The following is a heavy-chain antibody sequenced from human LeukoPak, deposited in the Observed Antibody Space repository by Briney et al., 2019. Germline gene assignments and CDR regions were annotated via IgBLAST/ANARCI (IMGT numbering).Heavy chain of an antibody. D-gene: IGHD2-15*01. V-gene: IGHV4-39*01. Sequence: SETLSLTCTVSGDSISSSSYYWGWIRRPPGKGLEWIGSISYRGNTYYNPSLKSRVTISVDTSKNQFSLKLSSVTAADTAVYYCARRQTPDYWGQGTLVTVSS. CDR1: GDSISSSSYY. CDR2: ISYRGNT. J-gene: IGHJ4*02. CDR3: ARRQTPDY.